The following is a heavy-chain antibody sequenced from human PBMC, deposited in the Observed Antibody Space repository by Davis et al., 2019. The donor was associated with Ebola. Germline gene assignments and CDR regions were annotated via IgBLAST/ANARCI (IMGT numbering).Heavy chain of an antibody. CDR3: ARGWELSSFDI. Sequence: GESLKISCAASGFTFSSYAMHWVRQAPGKGLEWVAVISYDGSNKYYADSVKGRFTISRDNSKNTLYLQMHSLRAEDTAVYYCARGWELSSFDIWGQGTMVTVSS. J-gene: IGHJ3*02. CDR1: GFTFSSYA. V-gene: IGHV3-30-3*01. CDR2: ISYDGSNK. D-gene: IGHD1-26*01.